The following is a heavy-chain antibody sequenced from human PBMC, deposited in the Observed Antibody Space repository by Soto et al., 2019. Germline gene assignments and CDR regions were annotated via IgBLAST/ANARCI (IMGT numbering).Heavy chain of an antibody. CDR2: IWYDGSNK. Sequence: GSLRVSCAAAGFPFSSYCMHWVRQAPGKGLEWVAVIWYDGSNKYYADSVKGRFTISRDNSKNTLYLQMNSLRAEDTAVYYCAKGRATVGYYYMDVWGKGTTVTVSS. D-gene: IGHD4-17*01. J-gene: IGHJ6*03. CDR3: AKGRATVGYYYMDV. V-gene: IGHV3-33*06. CDR1: GFPFSSYC.